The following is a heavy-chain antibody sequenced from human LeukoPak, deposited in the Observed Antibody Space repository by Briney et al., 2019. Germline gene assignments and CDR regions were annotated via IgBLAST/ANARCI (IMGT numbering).Heavy chain of an antibody. Sequence: ASVKVSCKVSGYTLTELSMHWVRQAPGKGLEWMGGFDPEDGETIYAQKFQGRVTMTEDTSTDTAYMELSSLRSEDTAVYYCATGDYYYDSSGYLAAWGQGTLVTVSS. CDR1: GYTLTELS. CDR2: FDPEDGET. CDR3: ATGDYYYDSSGYLAA. D-gene: IGHD3-22*01. V-gene: IGHV1-24*01. J-gene: IGHJ5*02.